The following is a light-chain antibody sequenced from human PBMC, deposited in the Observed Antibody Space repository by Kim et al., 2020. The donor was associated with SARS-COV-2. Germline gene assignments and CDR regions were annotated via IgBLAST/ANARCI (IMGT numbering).Light chain of an antibody. CDR3: QQRSNWPPGG. J-gene: IGKJ4*01. CDR1: QSVRSY. CDR2: DAS. Sequence: EIVLTQSPATLSLSPGERATLSCRASQSVRSYLAWYQQKPGQAPRLLIYDASNRATGIPARFSGSGSGTDFTLTISSLEPEDFAVYYCQQRSNWPPGGFGGGTKVDIK. V-gene: IGKV3-11*01.